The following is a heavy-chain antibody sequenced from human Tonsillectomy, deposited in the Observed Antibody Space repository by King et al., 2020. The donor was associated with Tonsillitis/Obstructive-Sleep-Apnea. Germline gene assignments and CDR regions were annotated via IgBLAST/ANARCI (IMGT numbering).Heavy chain of an antibody. CDR1: GFTFSSYW. Sequence: VQLVESGGGLVQPGGSLRLSCAASGFTFSSYWMHWVRQAPGKGLVWVSRFNSDGSSTSYAASVKGRFTISRDNAKNTLYLQMNSLRAEDTAVYYCARGGGYSYGAMGYWGQGTLVTVSS. V-gene: IGHV3-74*01. D-gene: IGHD5-18*01. CDR2: FNSDGSST. J-gene: IGHJ4*02. CDR3: ARGGGYSYGAMGY.